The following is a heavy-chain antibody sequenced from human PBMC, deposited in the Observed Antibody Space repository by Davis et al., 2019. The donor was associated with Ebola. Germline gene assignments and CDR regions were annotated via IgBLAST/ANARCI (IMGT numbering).Heavy chain of an antibody. CDR1: GFTFSSYS. V-gene: IGHV3-21*01. D-gene: IGHD3-3*01. J-gene: IGHJ4*02. CDR3: AKPPLVLRFLEIDY. CDR2: ISSSSSYI. Sequence: GSLRLSCAASGFTFSSYSMNWVRQAPGKGLEWVSSISSSSSYIYYADSVKGRFTISRDNAKNSLYLQMNSLRAEDTAVYYCAKPPLVLRFLEIDYWGQGTLVTVSS.